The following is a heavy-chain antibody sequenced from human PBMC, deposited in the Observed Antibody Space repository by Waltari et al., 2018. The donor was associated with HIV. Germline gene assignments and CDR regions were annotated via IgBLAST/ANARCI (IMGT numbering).Heavy chain of an antibody. CDR2: IYHSGTT. V-gene: IGHV4-4*02. D-gene: IGHD4-17*01. CDR1: GGAISSSNC. CDR3: ARARPLLTTWAGVFDI. J-gene: IGHJ3*02. Sequence: QVQLQESGPGLVKPSGTLSLTCVVSGGAISSSNCWSWVRQPPGKGLEWIGEIYHSGTTKYTPSLKSRVAISMDQSENQFSLSLNAVTAADTAMYFCARARPLLTTWAGVFDIWGRGTMVIVSS.